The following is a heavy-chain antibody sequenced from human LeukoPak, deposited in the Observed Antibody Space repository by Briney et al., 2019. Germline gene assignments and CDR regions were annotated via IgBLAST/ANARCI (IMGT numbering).Heavy chain of an antibody. D-gene: IGHD5-24*01. Sequence: GGSLRLSCAASGFTFSNYTMHWVRQAPGKGLEWVAVIWYDGSNKYYADSVKGRFTISRDNSKNTLYLRVNSLRAEDTAMYYCARDRGGRWLQVYYFGYWGQGTLVTVSS. CDR2: IWYDGSNK. J-gene: IGHJ4*02. V-gene: IGHV3-33*08. CDR1: GFTFSNYT. CDR3: ARDRGGRWLQVYYFGY.